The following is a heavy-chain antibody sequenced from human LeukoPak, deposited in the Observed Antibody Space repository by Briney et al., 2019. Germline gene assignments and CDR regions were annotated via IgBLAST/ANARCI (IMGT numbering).Heavy chain of an antibody. CDR1: GYTFTSFD. CDR2: RNPNSCNT. Sequence: ASVNVSCKASGYTFTSFDINWVRQATGQGLEWMGWRNPNSCNTGYAQKFQCRVTMTRNTSISTAYMELSSLRSEDTAVYYCARAPSWSGYSSYYYMDVWGKGTTVTVSS. J-gene: IGHJ6*03. D-gene: IGHD3-3*01. V-gene: IGHV1-8*01. CDR3: ARAPSWSGYSSYYYMDV.